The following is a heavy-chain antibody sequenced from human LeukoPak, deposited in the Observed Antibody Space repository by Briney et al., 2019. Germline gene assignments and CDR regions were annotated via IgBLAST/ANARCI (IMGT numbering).Heavy chain of an antibody. CDR1: GFTFGSHA. Sequence: GGSLRLSCEASGFTFGSHAMYWVRQAPGKGLEWVAGIFGSGGSPHYADSVKGRFTISRYNPRNTVYLQINSLRDDDTAVYYCGKATVGYSSGQKPAWPVDFWGQGTLVTVSS. CDR2: IFGSGGSP. CDR3: GKATVGYSSGQKPAWPVDF. V-gene: IGHV3-23*01. D-gene: IGHD5-18*01. J-gene: IGHJ4*02.